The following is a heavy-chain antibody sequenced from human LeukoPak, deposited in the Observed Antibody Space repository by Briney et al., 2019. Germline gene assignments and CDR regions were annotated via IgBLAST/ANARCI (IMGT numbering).Heavy chain of an antibody. CDR3: AREFLSAAGTRGYFDP. CDR1: GGSINSGNYY. D-gene: IGHD6-13*01. V-gene: IGHV4-61*02. CDR2: IYTSGST. J-gene: IGHJ5*02. Sequence: PSHTLSLTCTVSGGSINSGNYYWSWIRQPAGKGLEWIGRIYTSGSTNTNPSLRGRVMMSLDTSKNQFSLRLSSVTAADTAFYYCAREFLSAAGTRGYFDPWGQGSLVTVSS.